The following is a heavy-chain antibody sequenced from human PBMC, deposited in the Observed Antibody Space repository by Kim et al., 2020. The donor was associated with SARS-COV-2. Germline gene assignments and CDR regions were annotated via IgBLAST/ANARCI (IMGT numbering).Heavy chain of an antibody. D-gene: IGHD3-10*01. CDR2: IYTSGST. CDR1: GGSISSGGYY. V-gene: IGHV4-61*02. J-gene: IGHJ5*02. Sequence: SETLSLTCTVSGGSISSGGYYWSWIRQPAGKGLEWIGRIYTSGSTNYNPSLKSRVTISVDTSKNQFSLKLSSVTAADTAVYYCARGREITMVRGVRRWFDPWGQGTLVTVSS. CDR3: ARGREITMVRGVRRWFDP.